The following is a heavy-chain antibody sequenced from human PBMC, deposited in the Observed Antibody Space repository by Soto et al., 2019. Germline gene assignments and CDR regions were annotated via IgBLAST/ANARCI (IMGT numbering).Heavy chain of an antibody. J-gene: IGHJ4*02. D-gene: IGHD2-2*01. Sequence: QVQLVESGGGVAQPGRSLRLSCAASGFTFSSYGMHWVRQAPGKGLEWVAVISFDGSKKYYVDSVRGRFTISRDSSENTLYLQMNSLRAEDTAVYYCAKGYCSSSSCYGGYFDYWGQGALVTVSS. V-gene: IGHV3-30*18. CDR3: AKGYCSSSSCYGGYFDY. CDR2: ISFDGSKK. CDR1: GFTFSSYG.